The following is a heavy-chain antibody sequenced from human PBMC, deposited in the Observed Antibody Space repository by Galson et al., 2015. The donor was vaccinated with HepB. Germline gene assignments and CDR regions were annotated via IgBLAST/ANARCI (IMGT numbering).Heavy chain of an antibody. CDR1: GFTFDDYA. D-gene: IGHD3-9*01. CDR2: ISWNSGSI. V-gene: IGHV3-9*01. J-gene: IGHJ3*02. CDR3: AKEPTGAFDI. Sequence: SLRLSCAASGFTFDDYAMHWVRQAPGKGLEWVSGISWNSGSIAYADSVKGRFTISRDNAKTSLYLQMNSLRAEDTALYYCAKEPTGAFDIWGQGTMVTVSS.